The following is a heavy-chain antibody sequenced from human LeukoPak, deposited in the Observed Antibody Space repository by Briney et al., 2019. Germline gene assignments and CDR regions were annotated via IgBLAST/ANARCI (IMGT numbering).Heavy chain of an antibody. V-gene: IGHV1-46*01. CDR3: ARDLSGSYEGKDAFDI. CDR1: GYTFTGYY. D-gene: IGHD1-26*01. Sequence: ASVKVSCKASGYTFTGYYMHWVRQAPGQGLEWMGIINPSGGSTSYAQKFQGRVTMTRDTSTSTVYMELSSLRSEDTAVYYCARDLSGSYEGKDAFDIWGQGTMVTVSS. CDR2: INPSGGST. J-gene: IGHJ3*02.